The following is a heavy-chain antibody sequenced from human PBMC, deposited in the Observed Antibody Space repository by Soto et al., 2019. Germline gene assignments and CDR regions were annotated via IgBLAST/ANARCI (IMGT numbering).Heavy chain of an antibody. D-gene: IGHD3-10*01. CDR3: ARGATMVRGVILDAFDI. J-gene: IGHJ3*02. CDR2: IGTAGDT. CDR1: GFTFSSYD. V-gene: IGHV3-13*04. Sequence: EVQLVESGGGLVQPGGSLRLSCAASGFTFSSYDMHWVRQATGKGLEWVSTIGTAGDTYYPGSVKGRFTISRENAKNSLYLQMNSLRAGDTSVSYCARGATMVRGVILDAFDIWGQGTMVTVSS.